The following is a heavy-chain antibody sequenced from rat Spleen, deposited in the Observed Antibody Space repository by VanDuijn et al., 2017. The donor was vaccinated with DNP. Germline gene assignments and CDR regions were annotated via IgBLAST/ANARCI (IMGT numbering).Heavy chain of an antibody. D-gene: IGHD1-1*01. CDR1: GFNFNDYW. V-gene: IGHV4-2*01. CDR2: INKDSSII. CDR3: ARARQQSPYWYFDF. J-gene: IGHJ1*01. Sequence: EVKLVESGGGLVQPGRSLKLSCAASGFNFNDYWMGWVRQAPGKGLEWIGQINKDSSIINYTPSLKDKFTISRDNAQNTLFLQMSKLGSEDTATYYCARARQQSPYWYFDFWGPGTMVTVSS.